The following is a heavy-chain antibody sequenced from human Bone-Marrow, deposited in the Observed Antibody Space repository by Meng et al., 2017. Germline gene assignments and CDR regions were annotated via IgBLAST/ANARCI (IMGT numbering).Heavy chain of an antibody. CDR1: GGSFSGYY. J-gene: IGHJ4*02. CDR3: ARVAYRWGGDCSYFDY. V-gene: IGHV4-34*01. CDR2: INQSGST. D-gene: IGHD2-21*02. Sequence: QVQLQQWGAGLLKPSETLSLTCAAYGGSFSGYYWSWIRQPPGKGLEWIGEINQSGSTNYNPSLKSRVTISVDTSKNQFSLKLSSVTAADTAVYYCARVAYRWGGDCSYFDYWGQGTLVTVSS.